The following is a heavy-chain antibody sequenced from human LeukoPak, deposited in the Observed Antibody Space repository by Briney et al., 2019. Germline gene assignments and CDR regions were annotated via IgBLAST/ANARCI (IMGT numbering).Heavy chain of an antibody. CDR3: ARAGSSSPSNYYYYGMDV. V-gene: IGHV1-69*13. CDR2: IIPIFGTA. CDR1: GGTFSSYA. D-gene: IGHD6-6*01. J-gene: IGHJ6*02. Sequence: SVKVSCKASGGTFSSYAISWVRQAPGQGLEWMGGIIPIFGTANYAQKFQGRVTITADESTSTAYMELSSLRSEDTAVYYCARAGSSSPSNYYYYGMDVWGQGTTVTVSS.